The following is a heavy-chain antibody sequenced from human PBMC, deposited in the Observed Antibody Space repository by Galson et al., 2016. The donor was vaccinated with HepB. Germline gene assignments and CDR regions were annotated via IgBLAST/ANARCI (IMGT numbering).Heavy chain of an antibody. CDR3: ARDRSSLFGGIIVPREFDS. J-gene: IGHJ4*02. D-gene: IGHD3-3*01. CDR2: INPSAGTT. CDR1: GYTFTNYC. Sequence: SCKASGYTFTNYCIHWVRQAPGQGLEWMGIINPSAGTTDYAQNFQGRVTMTRDTSTRTVYMELSSLRSEDTAVYFCARDRSSLFGGIIVPREFDSWGQGTLVTVSS. V-gene: IGHV1-46*01.